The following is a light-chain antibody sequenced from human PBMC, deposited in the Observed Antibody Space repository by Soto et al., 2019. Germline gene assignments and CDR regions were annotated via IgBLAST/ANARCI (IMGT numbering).Light chain of an antibody. CDR2: DVS. Sequence: QSVLTQPASVSGSPGQSITISCTGTSSDFGAYNYVSWYQQVPGKAPKLMINDVSNRPSGVSNRFSGSKSGNTASLTISGLQTEDEADYHCSSYTTSTSVIFAGGTKVTVL. V-gene: IGLV2-14*03. CDR3: SSYTTSTSVI. CDR1: SSDFGAYNY. J-gene: IGLJ2*01.